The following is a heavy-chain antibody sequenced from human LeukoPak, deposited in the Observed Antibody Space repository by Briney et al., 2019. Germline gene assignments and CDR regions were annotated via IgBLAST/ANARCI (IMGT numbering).Heavy chain of an antibody. CDR3: ARARGDVVPAAIPDHYYYYMDV. J-gene: IGHJ6*03. CDR1: GGTFSSYA. D-gene: IGHD2-2*02. CDR2: IIPIFGTA. V-gene: IGHV1-69*05. Sequence: ASVKVSCKASGGTFSSYAISWVRQAPGQGLEWMGGIIPIFGTANYAQKFQGRVTITTDESTSTAYMELSSLRSEDTAVYYCARARGDVVPAAIPDHYYYYMDVWGKGTTVTVSS.